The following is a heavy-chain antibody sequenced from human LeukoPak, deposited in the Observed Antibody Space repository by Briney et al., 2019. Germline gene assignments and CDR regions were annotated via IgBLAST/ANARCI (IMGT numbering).Heavy chain of an antibody. CDR2: IYTSGST. D-gene: IGHD1-26*01. CDR1: GGYMSGFF. CDR3: ASRGIVGATGWYYFDY. V-gene: IGHV4-4*09. J-gene: IGHJ4*02. Sequence: SETLSLTCTVSGGYMSGFFWTWIRQPPGKGLEWIGYIYTSGSTNYNPSLKSRVTISVDTSKNQFSLKLSSVTAADTAVYYCASRGIVGATGWYYFDYWGQGTLVTVSS.